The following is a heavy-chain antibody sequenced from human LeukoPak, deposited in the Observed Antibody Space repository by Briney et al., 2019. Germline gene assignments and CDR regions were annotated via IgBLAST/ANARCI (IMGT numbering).Heavy chain of an antibody. CDR2: VSYSGTT. CDR1: GGSITSSKYF. Sequence: SETLSLTCAVSGGSITSSKYFWGWIRQPPGKELELIGIVSYSGTTDYNPSLKSRVTISTDTTKNQFSLKLTSVTAADTAVYYCAGLGVMVLVYQFEYWGRGTPVTVSS. D-gene: IGHD2-8*01. V-gene: IGHV4-39*07. CDR3: AGLGVMVLVYQFEY. J-gene: IGHJ4*02.